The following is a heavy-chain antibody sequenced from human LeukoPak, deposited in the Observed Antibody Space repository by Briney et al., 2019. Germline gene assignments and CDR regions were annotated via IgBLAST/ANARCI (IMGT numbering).Heavy chain of an antibody. CDR2: ISGSGGST. CDR3: AKDPDYYDSSGYLDY. V-gene: IGHV3-23*01. CDR1: GFTFSSYA. J-gene: IGHJ4*02. Sequence: GGSLRLSCAASGFTFSSYAMSWVRQAPGKGLEWVSAISGSGGSTYYAGSVKGRFTISRDNSKNTLYLQMNSLRAEDTAVYYCAKDPDYYDSSGYLDYWGQGTLVTVSS. D-gene: IGHD3-22*01.